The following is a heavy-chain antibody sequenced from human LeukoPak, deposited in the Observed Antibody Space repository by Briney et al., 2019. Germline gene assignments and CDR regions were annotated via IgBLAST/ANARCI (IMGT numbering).Heavy chain of an antibody. CDR3: AKANPTARGVNFDY. D-gene: IGHD3-10*01. CDR2: ISGGGDST. Sequence: GGSLRLSCAASGFTFRRSAISRVRQAPGKGLEWLSTISGGGDSTYYADSVKGRFAISGDSSKSTPYLQMNSLRTDDTAVYYCAKANPTARGVNFDYWGQGTLVTVSS. CDR1: GFTFRRSA. V-gene: IGHV3-23*01. J-gene: IGHJ4*02.